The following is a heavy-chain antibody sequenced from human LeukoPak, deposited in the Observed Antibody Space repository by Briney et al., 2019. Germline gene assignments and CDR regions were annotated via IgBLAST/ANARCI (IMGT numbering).Heavy chain of an antibody. V-gene: IGHV4-4*02. CDR3: ARVLGAKGHFDI. CDR1: GYSVSSGYW. D-gene: IGHD1-26*01. J-gene: IGHJ3*02. CDR2: INHSGTT. Sequence: PSGTLSLTCAVSGYSVSSGYWWSWVRQSPGKGLEWIGEINHSGTTTNYNPSLKSRVTISVDTSKNQFSLKLSSVTAADTAVYYCARVLGAKGHFDIWGQGTMVTVSS.